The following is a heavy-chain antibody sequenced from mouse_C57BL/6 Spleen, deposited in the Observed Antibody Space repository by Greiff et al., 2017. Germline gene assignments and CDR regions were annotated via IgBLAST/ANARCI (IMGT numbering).Heavy chain of an antibody. CDR1: GYTFTSYW. CDR3: ARWGYYGSSPSYWYFDV. J-gene: IGHJ1*03. CDR2: IDPSDSYT. Sequence: VQLQQPGAELVMPGASVKLSCKASGYTFTSYWMHWVKQRPGQGLEWIGEIDPSDSYTNYNQKFKGKSTLTVDKSSSTAYMQLSSLTSEDSAVYYCARWGYYGSSPSYWYFDVWGTGTTVTVSS. D-gene: IGHD1-1*01. V-gene: IGHV1-69*01.